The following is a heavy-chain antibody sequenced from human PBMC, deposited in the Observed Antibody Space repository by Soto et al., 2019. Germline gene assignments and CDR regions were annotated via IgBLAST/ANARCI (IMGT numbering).Heavy chain of an antibody. V-gene: IGHV1-3*01. D-gene: IGHD6-13*01. CDR3: ARIGDSSIWWKHYYYYGMDV. CDR2: INAGNGNT. CDR1: GYTFTSYA. J-gene: IGHJ6*02. Sequence: ASVKVSCKASGYTFTSYAMHWVRQAPGQRLEWMGWINAGNGNTKYSQKFQGRVTITRDTSASTAYMELSSLRSEDTAVYYCARIGDSSIWWKHYYYYGMDVWGQGTTVTVSS.